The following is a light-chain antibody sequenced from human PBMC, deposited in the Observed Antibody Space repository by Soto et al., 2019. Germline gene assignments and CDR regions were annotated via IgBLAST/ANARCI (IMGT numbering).Light chain of an antibody. J-gene: IGLJ1*01. CDR3: SSYAGSNNYV. CDR1: SSDVVGYNF. Sequence: QSALTQPPSASGSPGQSVTISCTGTSSDVVGYNFVSWYQHHPGKAPKLIIYEVSKRPSGVPDRFSGSKSGNTASLTVSGLQAEDEADYYCSSYAGSNNYVFGTGTKLTVL. CDR2: EVS. V-gene: IGLV2-8*01.